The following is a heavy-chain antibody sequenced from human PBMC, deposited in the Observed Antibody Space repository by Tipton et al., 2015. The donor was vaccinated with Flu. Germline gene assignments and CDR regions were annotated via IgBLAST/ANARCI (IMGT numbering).Heavy chain of an antibody. CDR2: INHSGST. CDR1: GGSFSGYY. D-gene: IGHD3-3*01. Sequence: LSCAVYGGSFSGYYWSWIRQPPGKGLEWIGEINHSGSTNYNPSLKSRVTISVDTSKNQFSLKLSSVTAADTAVYYCARLTIFGVVIIGNYYYYMDVWGKGTTVTVSS. CDR3: ARLTIFGVVIIGNYYYYMDV. V-gene: IGHV4-34*01. J-gene: IGHJ6*03.